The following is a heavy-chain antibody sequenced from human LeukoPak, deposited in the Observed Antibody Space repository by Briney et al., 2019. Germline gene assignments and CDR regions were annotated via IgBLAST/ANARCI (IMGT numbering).Heavy chain of an antibody. CDR3: ARMGYYGSGSYRDY. CDR1: GGSFSGYY. Sequence: SETLSLTCAVYGGSFSGYYWSWIRQPPGKGLEWIGEINHSGSTNYNPSLKSRVTISVDTSKNQFSLKLSSVTAADTAVYYCARMGYYGSGSYRDYRGQGTLVTVSS. D-gene: IGHD3-10*01. J-gene: IGHJ4*02. CDR2: INHSGST. V-gene: IGHV4-34*01.